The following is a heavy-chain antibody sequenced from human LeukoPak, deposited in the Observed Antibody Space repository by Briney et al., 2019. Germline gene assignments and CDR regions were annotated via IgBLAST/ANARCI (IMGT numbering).Heavy chain of an antibody. CDR3: ARVPEFGELLTYYYYYMDV. J-gene: IGHJ6*03. V-gene: IGHV1-18*01. CDR1: GYTFTSYG. D-gene: IGHD1-26*01. Sequence: ASVKVSCKASGYTFTSYGISWVRQAPGQGLEWMGWNSAYNGNTNYAQKLQGRVTMTTDTSTSTAYMELRSLRSDDTAVYYCARVPEFGELLTYYYYYMDVWGKGATVTVSS. CDR2: NSAYNGNT.